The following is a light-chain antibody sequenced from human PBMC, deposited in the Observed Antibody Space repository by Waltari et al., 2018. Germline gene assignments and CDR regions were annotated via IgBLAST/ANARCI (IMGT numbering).Light chain of an antibody. CDR2: DAS. CDR3: QQRSNWLIT. Sequence: ESMLTQSPAILSLSPGERATLSCRASQSVSSYLAWYQQKPGQAPRLLIYDASNRATGIPARFSGSVSGTDFTLTISSLEPEDFAVYYCQQRSNWLITFGQGTRLEIK. J-gene: IGKJ5*01. V-gene: IGKV3-11*01. CDR1: QSVSSY.